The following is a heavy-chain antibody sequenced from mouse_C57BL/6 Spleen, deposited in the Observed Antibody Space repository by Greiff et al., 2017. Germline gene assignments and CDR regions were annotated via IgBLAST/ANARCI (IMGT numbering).Heavy chain of an antibody. V-gene: IGHV1-64*01. Sequence: QVQLKQPGAELVKPGASVKLSCKASGYTFTSYWMHWVKQRPGQGLEWIGMIHPNSGSTNYNEKFKSKATLTVDKSSSTAYMQLSSLTSEDSAVYYCARSGSSYVGYFDVWGTGTTVTVSS. J-gene: IGHJ1*03. CDR2: IHPNSGST. CDR1: GYTFTSYW. D-gene: IGHD1-1*01. CDR3: ARSGSSYVGYFDV.